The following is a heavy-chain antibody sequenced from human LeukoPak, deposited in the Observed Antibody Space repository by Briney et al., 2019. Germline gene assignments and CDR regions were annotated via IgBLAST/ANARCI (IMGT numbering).Heavy chain of an antibody. Sequence: PGGSLRLSCAASGFTFSNAWLSWVRQAPGEGLESIGYIYYSGSTYYNPSLKSRVTISVDTSKNQFSLKLSSVTAADTAVYYCAAIRSSSLKNWFDPWGQGTLVTVSS. CDR1: GFTFSNAW. J-gene: IGHJ5*02. CDR2: IYYSGST. CDR3: AAIRSSSLKNWFDP. V-gene: IGHV4-59*08. D-gene: IGHD6-13*01.